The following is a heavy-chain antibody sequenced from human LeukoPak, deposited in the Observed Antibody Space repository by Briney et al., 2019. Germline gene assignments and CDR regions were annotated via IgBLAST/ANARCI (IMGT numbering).Heavy chain of an antibody. V-gene: IGHV3-64*01. CDR1: GFTFSSYA. Sequence: GGSLRLSCAASGFTFSSYAMHWVRQAPGKGLEYVSAISSNGGSTYYANSVKGRFTISRDNSKNTLYLQMGSLRAEDMAVYYCARGLSYVDAFDIWGQGTMVTVSS. CDR2: ISSNGGST. D-gene: IGHD3-16*02. CDR3: ARGLSYVDAFDI. J-gene: IGHJ3*02.